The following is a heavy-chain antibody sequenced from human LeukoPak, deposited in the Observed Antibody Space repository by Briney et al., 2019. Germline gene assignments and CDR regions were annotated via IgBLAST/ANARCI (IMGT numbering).Heavy chain of an antibody. D-gene: IGHD6-6*01. CDR3: ARDPPAVAANTYG. CDR2: IHSGGAT. Sequence: QPGGSLRLSCAASGFTVSNNYMRWVRQAPGKGLEWVSLIHSGGATFYADAVKGRFTISRDGSKNTLYLQMNSLRAEDTAVYYCARDPPAVAANTYGWGQGTLVAVSS. J-gene: IGHJ4*02. V-gene: IGHV3-66*01. CDR1: GFTVSNNY.